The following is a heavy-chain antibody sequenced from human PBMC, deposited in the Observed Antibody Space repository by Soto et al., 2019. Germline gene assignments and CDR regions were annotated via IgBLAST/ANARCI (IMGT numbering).Heavy chain of an antibody. CDR2: INADNGNT. D-gene: IGHD1-20*01. J-gene: IGHJ4*02. V-gene: IGHV1-3*01. CDR1: GYTFSKYA. CDR3: ARDAAIGMNDY. Sequence: ASVKVSCKASGYTFSKYAMQWVRQALGQRPEWMGWINADNGNTKYSQKFQDRVTMTRDTSTSTAYMELRSLRSDDTAVYYCARDAAIGMNDYWGQGTLVTVSS.